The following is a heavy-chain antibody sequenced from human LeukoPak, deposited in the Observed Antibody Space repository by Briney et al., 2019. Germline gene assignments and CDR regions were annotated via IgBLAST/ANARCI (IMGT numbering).Heavy chain of an antibody. CDR2: ISYSGST. V-gene: IGHV4-30-4*08. J-gene: IGHJ4*02. Sequence: SETLSLTCTVSGGSISCGDYYWSWIRQPPGKGREWIGYISYSGSTYYNPSLKSRVTISVDTYKNQISLKLSSVTAADTAVYYCASITMVRGVNYWGQGTLVTVSS. CDR3: ASITMVRGVNY. D-gene: IGHD3-10*01. CDR1: GGSISCGDYY.